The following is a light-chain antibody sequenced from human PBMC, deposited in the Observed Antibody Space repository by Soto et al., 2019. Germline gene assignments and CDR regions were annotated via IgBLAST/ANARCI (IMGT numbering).Light chain of an antibody. CDR3: MQALQTPPYT. Sequence: DIVMTQSPLSLPVTPGEPASISCRSSQSLLQSNGDNYLDWYLQKPGQSPQLLIYLGSSRASGVPDRFSGSGSGTDFTLKISRVEAEDVGVYYCMQALQTPPYTFGQGTKLEIK. CDR2: LGS. V-gene: IGKV2-28*01. CDR1: QSLLQSNGDNY. J-gene: IGKJ2*01.